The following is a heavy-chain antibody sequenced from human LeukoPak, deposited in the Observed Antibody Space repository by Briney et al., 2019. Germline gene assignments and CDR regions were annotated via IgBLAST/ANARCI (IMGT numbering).Heavy chain of an antibody. CDR1: GGSISSGGYY. V-gene: IGHV4-31*03. CDR2: IYYSGST. J-gene: IGHJ1*01. CDR3: AMMTTVTTRFFQH. D-gene: IGHD4-17*01. Sequence: SETLSLTCTVSGGSISSGGYYWSWIRQHPGKGLEWIGYIYYSGSTYYNPSLKSRVTISVDTSKNQFSLKLSSVTAADTAVYYCAMMTTVTTRFFQHWGQGTLVTVSS.